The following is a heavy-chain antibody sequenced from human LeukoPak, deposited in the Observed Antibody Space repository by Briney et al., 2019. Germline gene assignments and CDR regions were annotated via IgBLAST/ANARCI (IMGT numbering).Heavy chain of an antibody. CDR3: ARGRSGWHY. D-gene: IGHD6-19*01. CDR2: INHSGST. V-gene: IGHV4-34*01. Sequence: PSETLSLTCAVYGGSFSGYYWSWIRQPPGKGLEWIGEINHSGSTNYNPSLKSRVTISVDTSKNQFSLKLSSVTAADTAVYYCARGRSGWHYWGQGTLVTVSS. CDR1: GGSFSGYY. J-gene: IGHJ4*02.